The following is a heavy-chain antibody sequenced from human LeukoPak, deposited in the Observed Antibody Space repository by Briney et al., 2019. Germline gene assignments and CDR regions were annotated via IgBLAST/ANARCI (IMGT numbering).Heavy chain of an antibody. CDR1: GGTFSSYA. Sequence: GASVKVSCKASGGTFSSYAISWVRQAPGQGLEWMGRIIPILGIANYAQKFQGRVTITADKSTSTAYMELSSLRSEDTAVYYCAEDQFGSGYFDYRGQGTLVTVSS. D-gene: IGHD3-10*01. V-gene: IGHV1-69*04. CDR3: AEDQFGSGYFDY. J-gene: IGHJ4*02. CDR2: IIPILGIA.